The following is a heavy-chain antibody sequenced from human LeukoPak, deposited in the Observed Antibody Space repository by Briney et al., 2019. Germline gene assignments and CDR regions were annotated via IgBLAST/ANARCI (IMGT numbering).Heavy chain of an antibody. Sequence: SETLSLTCAVYGGSFSGYYWSWIRQPPGKGLEWIGEINHSGSTNYNPSLKSRVTISVDTSKNQFSLKLSSVTAADTAVYYCARGGYDYVWGSYRYTRFDYWGQGTLVTVSS. CDR1: GGSFSGYY. CDR2: INHSGST. CDR3: ARGGYDYVWGSYRYTRFDY. J-gene: IGHJ4*02. D-gene: IGHD3-16*02. V-gene: IGHV4-34*01.